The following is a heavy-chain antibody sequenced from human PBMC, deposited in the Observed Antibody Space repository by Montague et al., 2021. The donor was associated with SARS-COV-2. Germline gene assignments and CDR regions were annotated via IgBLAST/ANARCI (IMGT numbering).Heavy chain of an antibody. CDR1: GASISTGIYY. Sequence: SETLSLTCTVSGASISTGIYYWSWIRQPPGKGLEWIGYIYNSGSTNYNPSLKSRVTMSGDTSNNQFSLKLSSVTAADTAMYYCALSLRYFDWADAFDVWGQGTMVIVSS. J-gene: IGHJ3*01. V-gene: IGHV4-61*01. D-gene: IGHD3-9*01. CDR2: IYNSGST. CDR3: ALSLRYFDWADAFDV.